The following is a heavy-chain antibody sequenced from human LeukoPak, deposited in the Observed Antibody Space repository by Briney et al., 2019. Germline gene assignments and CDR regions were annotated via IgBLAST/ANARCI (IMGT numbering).Heavy chain of an antibody. J-gene: IGHJ5*02. D-gene: IGHD3-16*01. CDR3: ARTRTLPIAGGFDT. CDR1: GFTFSSYW. CDR2: ISTDGSST. V-gene: IGHV3-74*01. Sequence: GGSLRLSCAASGFTFSSYWMHWVRQGPGKGLVWVSRISTDGSSTDYAGSVKGRFTISRENAKNTLYLQMNTLRAEDTAVYYCARTRTLPIAGGFDTWGQGSLVTVSS.